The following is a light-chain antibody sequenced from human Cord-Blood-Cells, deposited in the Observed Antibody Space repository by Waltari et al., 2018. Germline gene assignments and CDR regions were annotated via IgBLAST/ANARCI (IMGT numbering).Light chain of an antibody. J-gene: IGLJ2*01. CDR3: CSYAGSVV. V-gene: IGLV2-23*01. CDR1: SSDVGGYNL. CDR2: EGS. Sequence: QSALTQPASVSGSPGHSITISCTGTSSDVGGYNLVSWYQQHPGKAPKLMIYEGSKRPSGVSNRFSGSKSGNTASLTISGLQAEDEADYYCCSYAGSVVFGGGTKLTVL.